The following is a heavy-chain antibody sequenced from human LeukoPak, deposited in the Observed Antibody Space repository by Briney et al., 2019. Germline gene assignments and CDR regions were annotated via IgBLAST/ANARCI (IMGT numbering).Heavy chain of an antibody. CDR2: IYSGGST. V-gene: IGHV3-53*04. CDR1: GFTVSSNY. Sequence: GGSLRLSCAASGFTVSSNYMSWVRQAPGKGLEWVSAIYSGGSTYYADSVKGRFTISRHNSKNTLYLQMNSLRAKDTAVYYCARVASSGWYPNWFDPWGQGTLVTVSS. D-gene: IGHD6-19*01. CDR3: ARVASSGWYPNWFDP. J-gene: IGHJ5*02.